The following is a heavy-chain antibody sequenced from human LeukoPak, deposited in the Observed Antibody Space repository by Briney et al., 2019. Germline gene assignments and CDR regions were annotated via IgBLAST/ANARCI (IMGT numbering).Heavy chain of an antibody. CDR3: TTALVSGTTTLY. V-gene: IGHV3-15*01. J-gene: IGHJ4*02. CDR2: IKSKTAGETT. CDR1: GFSFSNAW. D-gene: IGHD1-14*01. Sequence: GGSLRLSCAPSGFSFSNAWMSWVRQAPGKGLEWVGRIKSKTAGETTDYAAPVKGRFTVSRDDSKNTLYLQMNSLKTEDTGVYYCTTALVSGTTTLYWGLGTLVTVSS.